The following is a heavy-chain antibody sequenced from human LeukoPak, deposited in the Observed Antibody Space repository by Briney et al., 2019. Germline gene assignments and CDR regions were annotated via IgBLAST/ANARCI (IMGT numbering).Heavy chain of an antibody. Sequence: ASVKVSCKASGYTFTSYGISWVRQAPGQGLEWMGWISAYNGNTNYAQKLQGRVTMTTDTSTSTAYMELRSLRSDDTAGYYCARDGGAVAVANWFDPWGQGTLVTVSS. CDR1: GYTFTSYG. J-gene: IGHJ5*02. CDR3: ARDGGAVAVANWFDP. CDR2: ISAYNGNT. V-gene: IGHV1-18*01. D-gene: IGHD6-19*01.